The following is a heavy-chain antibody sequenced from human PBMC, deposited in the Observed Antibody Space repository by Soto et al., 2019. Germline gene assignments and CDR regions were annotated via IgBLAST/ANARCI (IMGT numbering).Heavy chain of an antibody. V-gene: IGHV4-34*01. CDR3: ARGRGMDV. CDR1: GGSFSGYY. Sequence: LSLTCAVYGGSFSGYYWSWIRQPPGKGLEWIGEINHSGSTNYNPSLKSRVTISVDTPKNQFSLKLSSVTAADTAVYYCARGRGMDVWGQGTTVTVSS. CDR2: INHSGST. J-gene: IGHJ6*02.